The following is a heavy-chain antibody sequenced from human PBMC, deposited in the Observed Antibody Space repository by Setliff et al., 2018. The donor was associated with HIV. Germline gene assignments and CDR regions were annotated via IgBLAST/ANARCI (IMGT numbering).Heavy chain of an antibody. CDR2: IYYSGNT. V-gene: IGHV4-59*08. Sequence: PSETLSLTCSVSGASIRGHYWSWIRQSPGKGLEWIGNIYYSGNTNYNPSFKSRVTISVDTSKNQFSLRVNSVTVADTAVYYCARSLVPSGYYYGRHAFDIWGQGTKVTVSS. CDR1: GASIRGHY. D-gene: IGHD3-22*01. CDR3: ARSLVPSGYYYGRHAFDI. J-gene: IGHJ3*02.